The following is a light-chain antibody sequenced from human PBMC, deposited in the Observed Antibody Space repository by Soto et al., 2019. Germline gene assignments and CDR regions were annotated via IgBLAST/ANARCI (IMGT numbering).Light chain of an antibody. CDR1: QSVSSNY. V-gene: IGKV3D-20*02. CDR3: QQRSNWPWT. Sequence: EIVLTQSPGTLSLSPGERATISCRASQSVSSNYLAWYQQKPGQAPRLLIYGASTRATGIPDRFSGSGSGTDFTLTISSLEPEDFAVYYCQQRSNWPWTFGQGTKVDIK. J-gene: IGKJ1*01. CDR2: GAS.